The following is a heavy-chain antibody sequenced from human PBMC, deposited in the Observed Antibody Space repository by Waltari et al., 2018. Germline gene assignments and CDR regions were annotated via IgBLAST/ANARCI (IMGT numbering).Heavy chain of an antibody. CDR3: VRFSAFGGRGWFDP. CDR1: GYSISSNYS. CDR2: IHHSGYT. D-gene: IGHD3-10*01. J-gene: IGHJ5*02. V-gene: IGHV4-38-2*01. Sequence: QVQLQESGPGLVKPSETLSLTRAVSGYSISSNYSWGWIRQHPGKGLEWIGGIHHSGYTYDTASLKSRVTLSIEASRNQFSLKLTSVTAADTAMYYCVRFSAFGGRGWFDPWGQGTLVTASS.